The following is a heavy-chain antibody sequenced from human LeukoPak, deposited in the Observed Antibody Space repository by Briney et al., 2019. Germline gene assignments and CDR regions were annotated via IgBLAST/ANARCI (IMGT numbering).Heavy chain of an antibody. CDR2: IYYSGST. D-gene: IGHD3-10*01. J-gene: IGHJ6*02. V-gene: IGHV4-59*01. CDR1: GGSISSYY. CDR3: ARTPVGTMVRGGLYYYGMDV. Sequence: SETLSLTCTVSGGSISSYYWSWIRQPPGKGLEWIGYIYYSGSTNYNPSLKSRVTISVDTSKNQFSLKLSSVTAADTAVYYCARTPVGTMVRGGLYYYGMDVWGQGTTVTVSS.